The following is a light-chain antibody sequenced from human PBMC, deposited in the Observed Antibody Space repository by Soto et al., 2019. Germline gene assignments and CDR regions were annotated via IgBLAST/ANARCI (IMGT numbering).Light chain of an antibody. Sequence: QSALTQPASVSGSPGQSITVSCTGTSSDIGGYNYVSWYQQHPGKAPKLMIYDVSNRPSGVSNRFSGYKSGNTASLTISGLQAEDEADYYCSSYTSSITYVFGTGTKLTVL. V-gene: IGLV2-14*01. J-gene: IGLJ1*01. CDR2: DVS. CDR3: SSYTSSITYV. CDR1: SSDIGGYNY.